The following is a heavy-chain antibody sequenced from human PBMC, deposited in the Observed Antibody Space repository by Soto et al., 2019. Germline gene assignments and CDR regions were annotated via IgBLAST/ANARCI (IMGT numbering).Heavy chain of an antibody. Sequence: SETLSLTCTVSGDSVSSGSYYWSWIRQPPGKGLEWIGYIYYSGSTRYNPSLKSRVTISVDTSKNQFSLRLSSVTAADTAVYYCARDREMATIGAFDVWGQGTMVTVSS. J-gene: IGHJ3*01. CDR1: GDSVSSGSYY. V-gene: IGHV4-61*01. CDR3: ARDREMATIGAFDV. D-gene: IGHD5-12*01. CDR2: IYYSGST.